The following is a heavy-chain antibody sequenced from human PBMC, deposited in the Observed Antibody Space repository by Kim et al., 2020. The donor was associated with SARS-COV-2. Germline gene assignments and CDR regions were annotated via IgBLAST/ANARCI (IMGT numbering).Heavy chain of an antibody. CDR1: GGSISSGGYS. J-gene: IGHJ5*02. Sequence: SETLSLTCAVSGGSISSGGYSWSWIRQPPGKGLEWIGYIYHSGSTYYNPSLKSRVTISVDRSKNQFSLKLSSVTAADTAVYYCARSAYYYGSGSYRYWFDPWGQGTLVTVSS. V-gene: IGHV4-30-2*01. CDR3: ARSAYYYGSGSYRYWFDP. D-gene: IGHD3-10*01. CDR2: IYHSGST.